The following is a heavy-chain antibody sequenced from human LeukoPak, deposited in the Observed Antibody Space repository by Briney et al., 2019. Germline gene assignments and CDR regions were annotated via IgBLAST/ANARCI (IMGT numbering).Heavy chain of an antibody. CDR3: ARDWTGDYGGGY. CDR2: ISSSSSTI. CDR1: GFTFSSYS. J-gene: IGHJ4*02. D-gene: IGHD4-17*01. Sequence: GGSLRLSCAASGFTFSSYSMNWVRQAPGKGLEWVSYISSSSSTICYADSVKGRFTISRDNAKNSLYLQMNSLRAEDTAVYYCARDWTGDYGGGYWGQGTLVTVSS. V-gene: IGHV3-48*01.